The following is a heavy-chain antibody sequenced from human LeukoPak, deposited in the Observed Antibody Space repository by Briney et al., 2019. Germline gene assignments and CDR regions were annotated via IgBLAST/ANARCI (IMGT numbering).Heavy chain of an antibody. D-gene: IGHD3-3*01. V-gene: IGHV3-49*04. CDR2: IRSKAYGGTI. CDR3: TRNPYYDFCCFDY. CDR1: GFTFSSYG. Sequence: PGGSLRLSCAASGFTFSSYGMHWVRQAPGKGLEWVGFIRSKAYGGTIQYAASVRGRFTISRDDSKSIAYLQMDSLKTEDTAMYYCTRNPYYDFCCFDYWGQGTLVTVSS. J-gene: IGHJ4*02.